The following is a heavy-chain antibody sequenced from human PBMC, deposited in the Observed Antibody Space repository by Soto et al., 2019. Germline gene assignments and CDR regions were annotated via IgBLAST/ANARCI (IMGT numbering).Heavy chain of an antibody. J-gene: IGHJ6*03. CDR2: IYYSGST. Sequence: PSETLSLTCTVSGGSISSSSYYWGWIRQPPGKGLEWIGSIYYSGSTYYNPSLKSRVTISVDTSKNQFSLKLSSVTAADTAVYYCAREMTTVAGIYYYYDMDVWGKGTTVTFSS. D-gene: IGHD4-4*01. V-gene: IGHV4-39*02. CDR3: AREMTTVAGIYYYYDMDV. CDR1: GGSISSSSYY.